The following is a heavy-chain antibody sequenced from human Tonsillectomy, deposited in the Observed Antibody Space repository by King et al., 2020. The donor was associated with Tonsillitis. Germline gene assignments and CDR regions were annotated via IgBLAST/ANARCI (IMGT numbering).Heavy chain of an antibody. Sequence: VQLVESGGGLVQPGGSLRLSCAASGFTFSSYSMNWVRQAPGKGLEWVSYISSSSTTIYYADSVKGRFTISRDNAKNSLHLQMNSLRAEDTAVYYCARGSGAATGTPVAGYWGQGTLVTVSS. CDR2: ISSSSTTI. CDR1: GFTFSSYS. V-gene: IGHV3-48*04. D-gene: IGHD6-13*01. CDR3: ARGSGAATGTPVAGY. J-gene: IGHJ4*02.